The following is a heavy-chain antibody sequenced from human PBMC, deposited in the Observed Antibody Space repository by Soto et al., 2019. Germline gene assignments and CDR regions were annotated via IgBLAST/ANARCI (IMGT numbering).Heavy chain of an antibody. Sequence: SETLSLTCTVSGGSISSGGYYWSWIRQHPGKGLEWIGYIYYSGSTYYNPSLKSRVTISVDTSKNQFSLKLSSVTAADTAVYYCARDLLAAAGTFDYWGQGTLVTVSS. CDR2: IYYSGST. D-gene: IGHD6-13*01. CDR3: ARDLLAAAGTFDY. J-gene: IGHJ4*02. CDR1: GGSISSGGYY. V-gene: IGHV4-31*03.